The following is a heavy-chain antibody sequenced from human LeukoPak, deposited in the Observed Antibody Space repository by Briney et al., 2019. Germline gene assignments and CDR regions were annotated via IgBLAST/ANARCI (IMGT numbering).Heavy chain of an antibody. CDR2: IYYSGST. V-gene: IGHV4-59*08. D-gene: IGHD3-16*01. CDR1: GAFISTYY. CDR3: AGGGYYYYYYMDV. Sequence: SETLSLTCTVSGAFISTYYWSWIRQPPGKGLEWIGYIYYSGSTNYNPSLKSRVTISVDTSKNQFSLKLSSVTAADTAVYYCAGGGYYYYYYMDVWGKGTTVTVSS. J-gene: IGHJ6*03.